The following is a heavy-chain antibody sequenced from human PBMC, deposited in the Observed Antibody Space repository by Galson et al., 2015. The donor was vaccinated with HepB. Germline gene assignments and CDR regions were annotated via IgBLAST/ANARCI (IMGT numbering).Heavy chain of an antibody. V-gene: IGHV1-69*06. CDR3: ASLLELRYFDWLSSLGDNGMDV. J-gene: IGHJ6*02. CDR1: GGTFSSYA. CDR2: IIPIFGTA. D-gene: IGHD3-9*01. Sequence: SVKVSCKASGGTFSSYAISWVRQAPGQGLEWMGGIIPIFGTANYAQKFQGRVTITADKSTSTAYMELSSLRSEDTAVYYCASLLELRYFDWLSSLGDNGMDVWGQGTTVTVSS.